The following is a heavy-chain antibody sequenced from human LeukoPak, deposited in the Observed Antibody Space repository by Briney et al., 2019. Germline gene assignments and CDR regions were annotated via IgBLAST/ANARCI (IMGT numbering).Heavy chain of an antibody. CDR2: ISGSGRST. Sequence: SGGSLRLSCAASGFTFNSYAMSWVHQAPGKGLEWVSAISGSGRSTYYADSVKGRFTISRDNSKNTLYLQMNSLRAEDTAVYYCATDHGYDSSGYCYVLYTRRFDYWGQGTLVSVSS. D-gene: IGHD3-22*01. J-gene: IGHJ4*02. CDR1: GFTFNSYA. V-gene: IGHV3-23*01. CDR3: ATDHGYDSSGYCYVLYTRRFDY.